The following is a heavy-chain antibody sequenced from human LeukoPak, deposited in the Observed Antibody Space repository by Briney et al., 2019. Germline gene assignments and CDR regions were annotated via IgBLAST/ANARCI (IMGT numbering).Heavy chain of an antibody. CDR2: NSSSGSAI. Sequence: GGSLRLSCTASGFPLNSYNINWVRQAPGKGLEWVSYNSSSGSAIYYVDSVKGRFTITRDNAKNFLFLQMNSLRAEDTAVYYCVRVKGCYFDYWGQGALVTVSS. J-gene: IGHJ4*02. CDR1: GFPLNSYN. CDR3: VRVKGCYFDY. V-gene: IGHV3-48*03.